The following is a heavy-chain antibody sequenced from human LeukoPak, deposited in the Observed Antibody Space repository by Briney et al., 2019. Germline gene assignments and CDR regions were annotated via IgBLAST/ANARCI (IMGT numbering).Heavy chain of an antibody. CDR1: GGTFSSYA. V-gene: IGHV1-69*05. Sequence: ASVKVSCKASGGTFSSYAISWVRQAPGQGLEWMGGIIPIFGTANYAQKFQGRVTITTDESTSTAYMELSSLRSEDTAVYYCARGVYRGSYSSWDKYYFDYWGQGTLVTVSS. CDR2: IIPIFGTA. CDR3: ARGVYRGSYSSWDKYYFDY. D-gene: IGHD1-26*01. J-gene: IGHJ4*02.